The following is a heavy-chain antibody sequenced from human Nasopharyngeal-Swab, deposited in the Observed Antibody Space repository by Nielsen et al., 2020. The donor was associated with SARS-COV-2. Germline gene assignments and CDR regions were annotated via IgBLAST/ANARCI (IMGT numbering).Heavy chain of an antibody. D-gene: IGHD3-22*01. CDR2: INPNSGGT. J-gene: IGHJ4*02. Sequence: ASVKVSCKASGYTFTGYYMHWVRQAPGQGLEWMGWINPNSGGTNYAQKFQGRVTMTRDTSTSTVYRELSSLRSEDTAVYYCARGREDYYDSSGYFPCDYWGQGTLVTVSS. CDR1: GYTFTGYY. CDR3: ARGREDYYDSSGYFPCDY. V-gene: IGHV1-2*02.